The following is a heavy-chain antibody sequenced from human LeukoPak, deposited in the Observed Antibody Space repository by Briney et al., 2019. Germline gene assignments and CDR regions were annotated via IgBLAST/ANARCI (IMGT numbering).Heavy chain of an antibody. CDR1: GGSISSSNW. Sequence: SETLSLTCAVSGGSISSSNWWSWVRQPPGKGLEWIGEIYHSGSTNYNPSLKSRVTISVDKSKNQFSLKLSSVTAADTAVYYCAKDRGGGWYLYYFDYWGQGTLVTVSS. V-gene: IGHV4-4*02. J-gene: IGHJ4*02. CDR2: IYHSGST. D-gene: IGHD6-19*01. CDR3: AKDRGGGWYLYYFDY.